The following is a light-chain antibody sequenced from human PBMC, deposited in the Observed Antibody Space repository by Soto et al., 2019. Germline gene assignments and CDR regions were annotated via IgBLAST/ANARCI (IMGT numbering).Light chain of an antibody. CDR3: QQYKTWPKT. CDR1: ESLNNK. J-gene: IGKJ1*01. V-gene: IGKV3-15*01. Sequence: EIVMTQSPTTLSVSPGEWATLSCRASESLNNKLAWYQQKPGQSPRLLIYDASTRATGIAARFSGSGSGTEFTLTIDSLQSEDLAVYYCQQYKTWPKTFGQGTKVEIK. CDR2: DAS.